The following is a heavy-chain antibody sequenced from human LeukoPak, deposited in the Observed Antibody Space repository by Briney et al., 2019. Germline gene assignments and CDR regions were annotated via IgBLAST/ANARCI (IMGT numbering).Heavy chain of an antibody. V-gene: IGHV4-34*01. CDR2: INHSGST. Sequence: SETLSLTCAVYGGSFSGYYWSWIRQPPGKGLEWIGEINHSGSTNYNPSLKSRVTISVDTSKNQFSLKLSSVTAADTAVCYCARGGLGYCSGGSCYTLKYNWFDPWGQGTLVTVSS. CDR3: ARGGLGYCSGGSCYTLKYNWFDP. J-gene: IGHJ5*02. D-gene: IGHD2-15*01. CDR1: GGSFSGYY.